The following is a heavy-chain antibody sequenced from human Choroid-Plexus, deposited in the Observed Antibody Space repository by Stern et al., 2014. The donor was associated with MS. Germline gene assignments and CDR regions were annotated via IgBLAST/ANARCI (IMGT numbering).Heavy chain of an antibody. CDR3: AKDRQYLTYFFDH. D-gene: IGHD2/OR15-2a*01. V-gene: IGHV3-30*18. CDR1: GFTFGSCA. Sequence: QDQLVQSGGGVVQPGRPLRLSCVASGFTFGSCAMHWVRQAPGKGQEWVAGVSYDGSNKYYADSVKGRFTISRDNSQNTLYMQMSSLRPEDTAVYYCAKDRQYLTYFFDHWGQGSLVTVSS. CDR2: VSYDGSNK. J-gene: IGHJ5*02.